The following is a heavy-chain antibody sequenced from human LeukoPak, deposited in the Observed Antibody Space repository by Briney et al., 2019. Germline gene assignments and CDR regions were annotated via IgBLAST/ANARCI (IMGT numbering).Heavy chain of an antibody. Sequence: ASVKVSCKASGYTFTGYYMHWVRQAPGQGLEWMGWINPNSGGTNHAQKFQGRVTMTRDTSISTAYMELSRLRSDDAAVYYCAREASGSYFNWFDPWGQGTLVTVSS. CDR3: AREASGSYFNWFDP. D-gene: IGHD1-26*01. CDR2: INPNSGGT. J-gene: IGHJ5*02. V-gene: IGHV1-2*02. CDR1: GYTFTGYY.